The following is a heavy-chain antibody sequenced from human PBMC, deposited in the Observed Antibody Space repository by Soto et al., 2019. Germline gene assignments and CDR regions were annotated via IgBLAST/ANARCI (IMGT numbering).Heavy chain of an antibody. D-gene: IGHD5-18*01. Sequence: APVKVSCTASGYTFTNYGISCARQAPGQGLEWMGWISAYNGNTNYAQKLQGRVTMTTDTSTSTAYMELRSLRSDDTAVYYCARSGYNSGYHREAAFDNWGQGTMVTVSS. CDR3: ARSGYNSGYHREAAFDN. CDR1: GYTFTNYG. CDR2: ISAYNGNT. J-gene: IGHJ3*02. V-gene: IGHV1-18*01.